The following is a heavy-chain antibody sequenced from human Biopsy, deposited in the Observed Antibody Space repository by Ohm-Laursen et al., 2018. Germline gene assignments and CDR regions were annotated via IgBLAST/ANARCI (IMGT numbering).Heavy chain of an antibody. J-gene: IGHJ4*02. CDR3: ARGPRGLVAITATAYYFDF. CDR1: GYSFTNYY. Sequence: ASVKVSCKASGYSFTNYYLHWVRQAPGQGLQWMGRINPNNDNTVYAQQFQGRVTMTNDTSTSTIYMDLSSLTFDDSAVYYCARGPRGLVAITATAYYFDFWGQGNLVTVSS. V-gene: IGHV1-46*01. D-gene: IGHD1-20*01. CDR2: INPNNDNT.